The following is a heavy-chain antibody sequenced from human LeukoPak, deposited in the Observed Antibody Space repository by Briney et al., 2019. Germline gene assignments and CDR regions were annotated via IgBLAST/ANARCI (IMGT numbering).Heavy chain of an antibody. CDR1: GYTFTSYG. CDR2: ISAYNGNT. V-gene: IGHV1-18*01. D-gene: IGHD3-22*01. CDR3: ARDFSALYYYDSSGYYPFGY. J-gene: IGHJ4*02. Sequence: GASVKVSCKASGYTFTSYGISWVRQAPGQGLEWMGWISAYNGNTNYAQKLQGRVTMTTDTSTSTAYMELRSLRSDDTAVYYCARDFSALYYYDSSGYYPFGYWGQGTLVTVSS.